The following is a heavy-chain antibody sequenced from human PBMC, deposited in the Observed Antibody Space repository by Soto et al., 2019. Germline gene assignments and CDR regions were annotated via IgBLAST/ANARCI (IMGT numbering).Heavy chain of an antibody. D-gene: IGHD2-15*01. V-gene: IGHV3-30-3*01. CDR3: ARDWTCSGGSCYSPQFDP. J-gene: IGHJ5*02. CDR1: GFTFSSYA. Sequence: QVQLVESGGGVVQPGRSLRLSCAASGFTFSSYAMHWVRQAPGKGLEWVAVISYDGSNKYYADSVKGRFTISRDNSKNTLYLQMNSLSAEDTAVYYCARDWTCSGGSCYSPQFDPWGQGTLVTVSS. CDR2: ISYDGSNK.